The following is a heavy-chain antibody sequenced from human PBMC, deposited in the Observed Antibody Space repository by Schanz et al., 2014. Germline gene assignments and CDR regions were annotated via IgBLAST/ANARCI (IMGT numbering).Heavy chain of an antibody. CDR3: ARDRGYCSGGSCLTFDY. CDR2: ISNDGSIK. J-gene: IGHJ4*02. Sequence: QVQLLQFGGGVVQPGRSLRLSCAASGFTFSSYAMHWVRQAPGKGLEWVALISNDGSIKYYADSVEGQFTISRDNSKNTLYLQMNTLRAEDTAVYYCARDRGYCSGGSCLTFDYWGQGTLVTVSS. D-gene: IGHD2-15*01. V-gene: IGHV3-30-3*01. CDR1: GFTFSSYA.